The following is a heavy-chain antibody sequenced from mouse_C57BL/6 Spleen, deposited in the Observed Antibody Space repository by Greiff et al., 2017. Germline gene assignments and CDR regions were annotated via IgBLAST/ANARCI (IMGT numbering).Heavy chain of an antibody. V-gene: IGHV1-69*01. CDR1: GYTFTSYW. J-gene: IGHJ4*01. Sequence: VQLQQPGAELVMPGASVKLSCKASGYTFTSYWMHWVKQRPGQGLEWIGEIDPSDSYTNYNQKFKGKSTLTVDKSSSTAYMQLSSLTSEDSAVYYCARGGITTRYYAMDYWGQGTSVTVSS. CDR3: ARGGITTRYYAMDY. D-gene: IGHD2-4*01. CDR2: IDPSDSYT.